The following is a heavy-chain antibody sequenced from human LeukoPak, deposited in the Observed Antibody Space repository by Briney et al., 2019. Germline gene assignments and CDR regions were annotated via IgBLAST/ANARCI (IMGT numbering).Heavy chain of an antibody. V-gene: IGHV3-21*01. D-gene: IGHD4/OR15-4a*01. CDR1: GFTFSRFT. CDR3: AKDRGAGY. Sequence: GGSLRLSCAASGFTFSRFTMNWVRQAPGKGLEWVSSITSSSSYIYYADSVKGRFSISRDNAKNSLYLQMNTLRAEDTAVYYCAKDRGAGYWGQGTLVTVSS. CDR2: ITSSSSYI. J-gene: IGHJ4*02.